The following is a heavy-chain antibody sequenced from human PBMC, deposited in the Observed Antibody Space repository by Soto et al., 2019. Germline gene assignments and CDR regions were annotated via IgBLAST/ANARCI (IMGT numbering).Heavy chain of an antibody. D-gene: IGHD2-2*01. J-gene: IGHJ4*02. CDR2: ISAYNGNT. CDR3: ARDFISTSCYSLYLLDY. V-gene: IGHV1-18*01. CDR1: GYTFTSYG. Sequence: GASVKVSCKASGYTFTSYGISWVRQAPGQGLEWMGWISAYNGNTNYAQKLQGRVTMTTDTSTSTAYMELRSLRSDDTAVYYCARDFISTSCYSLYLLDYWGQGTLVTGSS.